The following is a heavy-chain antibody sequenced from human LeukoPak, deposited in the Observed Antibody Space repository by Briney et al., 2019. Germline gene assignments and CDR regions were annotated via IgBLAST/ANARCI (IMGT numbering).Heavy chain of an antibody. V-gene: IGHV3-21*01. D-gene: IGHD3-10*01. CDR2: ISSSSSYI. J-gene: IGHJ4*02. CDR1: GFTFSSYS. CDR3: ARPRLRGVTLTYFDY. Sequence: PGGSLRLSCAASGFTFSSYSMNWVRQAPGKGPEWVSSISSSSSYIYYADSVKGRFTISRDNAKNSLYLQMNSLRAEDTAVYYCARPRLRGVTLTYFDYWGQGTLVTVSS.